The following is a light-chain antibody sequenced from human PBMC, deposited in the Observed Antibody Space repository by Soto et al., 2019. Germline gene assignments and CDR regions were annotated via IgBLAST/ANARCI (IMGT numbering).Light chain of an antibody. V-gene: IGKV3-15*01. CDR3: QQYNDWPLT. Sequence: EIVMTQSTVTLSVSPGERVTLSCRASQSVSSNLAWYQQKPGQAPSRLIYGAFTRATGIPARFSGTGSGTESTLTISSLQSEDFALYYCQQYNDWPLTFGQGTKVDNK. CDR1: QSVSSN. J-gene: IGKJ1*01. CDR2: GAF.